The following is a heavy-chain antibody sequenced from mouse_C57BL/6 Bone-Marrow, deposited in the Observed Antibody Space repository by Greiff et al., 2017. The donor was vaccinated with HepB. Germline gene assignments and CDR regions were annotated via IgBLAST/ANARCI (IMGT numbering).Heavy chain of an antibody. D-gene: IGHD2-3*01. Sequence: EVKLMESGGGLVKPGGSLKLSCAASGFTFSSYAMSWVRQTPEKRLEWVATISDGGSYTYYPDNVKGRFTISRVNAKNNLYLQMSHLKSEDTAMYYCARDGRWLLRFAYWGQGTLVTVSA. J-gene: IGHJ3*01. V-gene: IGHV5-4*03. CDR2: ISDGGSYT. CDR3: ARDGRWLLRFAY. CDR1: GFTFSSYA.